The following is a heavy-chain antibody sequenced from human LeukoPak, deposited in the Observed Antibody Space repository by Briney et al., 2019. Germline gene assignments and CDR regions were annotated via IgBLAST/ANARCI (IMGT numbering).Heavy chain of an antibody. Sequence: GGSLRLSCAASGFTFSSYWMSWVRQAPGKGLEWVANIKQDGSEKYYVDSVKGRFTISRDNAKNSLYLQMNSLRAEDTAVYYCARDFPYDFWSGYNYYYYYMDVWGKGTTVTVSS. CDR2: IKQDGSEK. CDR3: ARDFPYDFWSGYNYYYYYMDV. CDR1: GFTFSSYW. J-gene: IGHJ6*03. V-gene: IGHV3-7*01. D-gene: IGHD3-3*01.